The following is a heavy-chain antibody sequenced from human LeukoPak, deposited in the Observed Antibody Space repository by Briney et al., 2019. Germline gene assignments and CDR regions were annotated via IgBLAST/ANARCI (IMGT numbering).Heavy chain of an antibody. V-gene: IGHV3-66*01. J-gene: IGHJ4*02. CDR2: IYSGGST. Sequence: GGSLRRSCAGSGFTVSSNYMSWVRQAPGKGLEWVSVIYSGGSTYYADSVKGRFTISRDSSKNTLYLQMNSLRAEDTAVYYCARGRGSGWPFDYWGQGTLVTVSS. D-gene: IGHD6-19*01. CDR1: GFTVSSNY. CDR3: ARGRGSGWPFDY.